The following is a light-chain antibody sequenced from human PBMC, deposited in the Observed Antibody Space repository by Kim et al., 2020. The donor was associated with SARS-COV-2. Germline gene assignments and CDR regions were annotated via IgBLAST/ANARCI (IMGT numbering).Light chain of an antibody. Sequence: PSVSPAERATLAFRASQSISYYFAWYQHKPVQAPRLLIYDASNRATGIPARFSGSGSGTDFTLTITSLEPEDFAVYYCQQRSVWYTFGQGTKLAI. CDR3: QQRSVWYT. J-gene: IGKJ2*01. V-gene: IGKV3-11*01. CDR2: DAS. CDR1: QSISYY.